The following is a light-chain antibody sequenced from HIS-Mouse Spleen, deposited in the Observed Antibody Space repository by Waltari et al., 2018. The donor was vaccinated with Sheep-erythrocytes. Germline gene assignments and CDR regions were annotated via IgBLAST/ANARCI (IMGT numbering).Light chain of an antibody. CDR3: CSYAGSYNHV. Sequence: QSALTQPRSASGSPGQSVTISCTGTSSDVGGYTHFSWYQQHPGKAPKLMIYYVSKRPSGVPDRFSGSKSGNTASLTISGLQAEDEADYYCCSYAGSYNHVFATGTKVTVL. V-gene: IGLV2-11*01. CDR1: SSDVGGYTH. CDR2: YVS. J-gene: IGLJ1*01.